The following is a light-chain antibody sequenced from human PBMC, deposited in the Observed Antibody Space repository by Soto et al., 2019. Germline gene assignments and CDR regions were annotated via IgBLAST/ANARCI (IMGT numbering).Light chain of an antibody. J-gene: IGLJ2*01. CDR2: EGS. CDR3: CSYAGSSTLL. Sequence: QSALTQPASVSGSPGQSITISCTGTSSDVGSYSLVSWYQQYSGKAPQLVIYEGSKRPSGVSHRFSGSKSGNTASLTISGLQAEDEADYYRCSYAGSSTLLFGGGTKLTVL. V-gene: IGLV2-23*01. CDR1: SSDVGSYSL.